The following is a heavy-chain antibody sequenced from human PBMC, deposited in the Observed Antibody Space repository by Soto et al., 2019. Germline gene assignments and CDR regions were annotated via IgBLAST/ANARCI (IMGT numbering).Heavy chain of an antibody. CDR1: GFTVSSNY. CDR2: IYSGGST. D-gene: IGHD3-3*01. CDR3: AREYDFWSGYTLAV. Sequence: GSLRLSCAASGFTVSSNYMSWVRQAPGKGLEWVSVIYSGGSTYYADSVKGRFTISRDNSKNTLYLQMNSLRAEDTAVYYCAREYDFWSGYTLAVWGQGTTVTVSS. J-gene: IGHJ6*02. V-gene: IGHV3-53*01.